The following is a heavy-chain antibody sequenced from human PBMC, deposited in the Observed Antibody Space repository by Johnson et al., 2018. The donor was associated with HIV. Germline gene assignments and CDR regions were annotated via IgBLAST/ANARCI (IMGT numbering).Heavy chain of an antibody. Sequence: VQLVESGGVVVQPGGSLRLSCAASGFTFDDYTMHWVRQAPGKGLEWVSLINWDGDSTYYADSVRGRFTISRDNSKNTLYLQMNSLRAEDTAVYYCARSRDYGPARSAFDIWGQGTMVTVSS. CDR3: ARSRDYGPARSAFDI. CDR1: GFTFDDYT. CDR2: INWDGDST. D-gene: IGHD4-17*01. V-gene: IGHV3-43*01. J-gene: IGHJ3*02.